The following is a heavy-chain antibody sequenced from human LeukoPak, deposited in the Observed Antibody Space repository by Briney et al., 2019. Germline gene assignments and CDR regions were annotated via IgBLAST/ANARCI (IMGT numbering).Heavy chain of an antibody. Sequence: SETLSLTCTVSGGSISTSDFYWGWIRQPPGLGLECIGNIFYSGNTYYHPSLKSRVTMSIDTSKNQFSLKLSSVTAADTAVYYCTRQYCIGGNCDTFDYWGQGTLVTVSS. CDR3: TRQYCIGGNCDTFDY. CDR2: IFYSGNT. CDR1: GGSISTSDFY. D-gene: IGHD2-15*01. V-gene: IGHV4-39*01. J-gene: IGHJ4*02.